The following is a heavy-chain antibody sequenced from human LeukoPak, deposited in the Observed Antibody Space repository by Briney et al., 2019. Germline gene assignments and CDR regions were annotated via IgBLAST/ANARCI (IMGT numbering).Heavy chain of an antibody. V-gene: IGHV3-30*02. Sequence: GGSLRLSCAASGFTFSSFALHWVRQAPGKGLEWVAFIRYDGSNKYFADSVKGRFTISRDNSKNTLYLQMNSLRAEDTAVYYCAKDWAFAGYYYYIDLWGKGTTVTISS. D-gene: IGHD2/OR15-2a*01. CDR3: AKDWAFAGYYYYIDL. CDR1: GFTFSSFA. J-gene: IGHJ6*03. CDR2: IRYDGSNK.